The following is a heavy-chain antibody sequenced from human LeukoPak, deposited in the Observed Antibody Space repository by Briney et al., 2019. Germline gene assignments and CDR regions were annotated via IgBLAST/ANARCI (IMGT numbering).Heavy chain of an antibody. Sequence: PGGSLRLSCEVSGFTFSTEAMTWVRQAPGKGLEWVSAISGSGGSTYYADSVKGRFTISRDNSKNTLYLQMNSLRAEDTAVYYCAKDPATSGWYFWGQGTLVTVSS. V-gene: IGHV3-23*01. CDR1: GFTFSTEA. CDR3: AKDPATSGWYF. CDR2: ISGSGGST. J-gene: IGHJ4*02. D-gene: IGHD6-19*01.